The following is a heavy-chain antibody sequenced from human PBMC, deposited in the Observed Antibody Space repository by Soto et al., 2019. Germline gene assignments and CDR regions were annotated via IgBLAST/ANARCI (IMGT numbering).Heavy chain of an antibody. V-gene: IGHV3-73*01. J-gene: IGHJ6*03. CDR1: GFTFSGSA. Sequence: GGSLRLSCAASGFTFSGSAMHWVRQASGKGLEWVGRIGSKANSYATAYAASVKGRFTISRDDSKNTAYLQMNSLKTEDTAVYYCTRLGDGATIFGVANYYYYYMDVWGKGTTVTVS. CDR2: IGSKANSYAT. CDR3: TRLGDGATIFGVANYYYYYMDV. D-gene: IGHD3-3*01.